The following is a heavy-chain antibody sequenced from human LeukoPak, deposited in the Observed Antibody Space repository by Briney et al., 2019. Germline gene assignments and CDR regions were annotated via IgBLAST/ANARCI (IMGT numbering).Heavy chain of an antibody. CDR3: ARRITMVRGVILPTDV. V-gene: IGHV4-39*01. CDR1: GGSISSSSYY. Sequence: PSETLSLTCTVSGGSISSSSYYWGWIRQPPGKGLEWIGSIYYSGSTYYNPSLKSRVTISVDTSKNQFSLKLSSVTAADTAVYYCARRITMVRGVILPTDVWGKGTTVTISS. CDR2: IYYSGST. J-gene: IGHJ6*04. D-gene: IGHD3-10*01.